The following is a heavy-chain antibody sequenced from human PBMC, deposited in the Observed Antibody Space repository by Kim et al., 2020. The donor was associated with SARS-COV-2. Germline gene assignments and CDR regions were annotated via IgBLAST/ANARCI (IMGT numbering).Heavy chain of an antibody. D-gene: IGHD3-10*01. CDR1: GGSISSYY. CDR3: ARHPSMVRGRFDL. Sequence: SETLSLTCTVSGGSISSYYWSWIRQPPGKGLEWIGYIYFSGSTNYNPSLKSRVTISVDTSKNQFSLKLSSVTAADTAVYYCARHPSMVRGRFDLWGRGTLVTVSS. CDR2: IYFSGST. J-gene: IGHJ2*01. V-gene: IGHV4-59*08.